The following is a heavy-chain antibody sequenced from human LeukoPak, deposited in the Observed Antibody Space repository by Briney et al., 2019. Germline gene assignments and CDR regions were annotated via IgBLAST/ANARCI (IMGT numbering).Heavy chain of an antibody. CDR3: ARGPRSDWYFDL. J-gene: IGHJ2*01. V-gene: IGHV3-53*01. Sequence: PGGSLRLSCAASGFTVSTNYMTWVRQAPGKGLEWVSVIYASGTTYYADSVKDRFTISRDKSKNTLYLQMNSLRADDTAVYYCARGPRSDWYFDLWGRGILVIVSS. CDR1: GFTVSTNY. CDR2: IYASGTT.